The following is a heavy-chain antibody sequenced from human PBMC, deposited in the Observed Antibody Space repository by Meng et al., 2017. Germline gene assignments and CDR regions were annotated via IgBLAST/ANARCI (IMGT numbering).Heavy chain of an antibody. V-gene: IGHV2-5*02. CDR1: GFSLSASGVG. CDR3: EHCLYSTSCDY. D-gene: IGHD6-13*01. J-gene: IGHJ4*02. CDR2: IYWDDDK. Sequence: HTIMKEYGPTLVTPTKTPPLTCSLSGFSLSASGVGVGLLRPPPQTPVEWLALIYWDDDKRYRSSLQCRLIITKATSKHQVVITLNNMDPVDTAIYYCEHCLYSTSCDYWGQGTLVTVSS.